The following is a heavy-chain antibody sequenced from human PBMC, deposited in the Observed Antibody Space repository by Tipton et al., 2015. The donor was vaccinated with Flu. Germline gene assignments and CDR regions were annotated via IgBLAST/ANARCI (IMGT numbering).Heavy chain of an antibody. J-gene: IGHJ4*02. Sequence: QSGAEVKKPGASVKVSCKASGYTFTGYYIHWVRQAPGQGLEWMGWLSAYNGNTNYAQKFQGRVTMTTDTSTSTAYMELRSMRSDDTAVYYCARERAYYDSSGYLYWGQGTLVTVSS. CDR2: LSAYNGNT. CDR1: GYTFTGYY. D-gene: IGHD3-22*01. V-gene: IGHV1-18*04. CDR3: ARERAYYDSSGYLY.